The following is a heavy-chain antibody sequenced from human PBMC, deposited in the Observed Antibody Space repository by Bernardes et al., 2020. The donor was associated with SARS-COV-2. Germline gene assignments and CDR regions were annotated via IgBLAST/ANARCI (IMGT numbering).Heavy chain of an antibody. D-gene: IGHD6-19*01. CDR2: ISGSGST. Sequence: GGSLRLSCAASGFTFSSYAMSWVRQAPGKGPEWVSPISGSGSTYYAVYVKGLFTISSDNSKNTLYLQMNSQRAEDTAVYYCAKDRQYSSGWCCMDVWGQGTTVTVTS. J-gene: IGHJ6*02. CDR3: AKDRQYSSGWCCMDV. V-gene: IGHV3-23*01. CDR1: GFTFSSYA.